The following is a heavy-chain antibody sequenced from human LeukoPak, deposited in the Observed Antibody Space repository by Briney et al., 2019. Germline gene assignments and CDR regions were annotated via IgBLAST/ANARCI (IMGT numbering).Heavy chain of an antibody. CDR3: ATEPSGPSDSSGWYYFDN. Sequence: GGSLRLSCAASGFIVSNYCMGWVRQAPGKGLEWVAYIKQDASETYYVDSVRGRFSISRDNAKNSLFLQMNSLRAEDTAVYYCATEPSGPSDSSGWYYFDNWGQGTLVTVSS. CDR1: GFIVSNYC. D-gene: IGHD6-19*01. V-gene: IGHV3-7*01. J-gene: IGHJ4*02. CDR2: IKQDASET.